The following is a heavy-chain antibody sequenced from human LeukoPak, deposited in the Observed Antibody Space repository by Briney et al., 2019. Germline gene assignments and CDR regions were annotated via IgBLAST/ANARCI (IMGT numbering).Heavy chain of an antibody. D-gene: IGHD3-3*01. Sequence: GGSLRLSCAASGFTFSSYSMNWVRQAPGKGLEWVSFISSSSSYIYYADSLKGRFTVSRDNAKNSLYLQMNSLRAEDTAVYYCARDFCDHWGQGTLVTVSS. V-gene: IGHV3-21*01. J-gene: IGHJ5*02. CDR3: ARDFCDH. CDR2: ISSSSSYI. CDR1: GFTFSSYS.